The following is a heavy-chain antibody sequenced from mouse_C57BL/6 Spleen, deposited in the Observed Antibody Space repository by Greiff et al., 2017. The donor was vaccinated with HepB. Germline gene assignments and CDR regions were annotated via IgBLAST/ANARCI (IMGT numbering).Heavy chain of an antibody. CDR3: ARGSYYSNYGGFDY. Sequence: EVMLVESGGGLVKPGGSLKLSCAASGFTFSDYGMHWVRQAPEKGLEWVAYISSGSSTIYYADTVKGRFTISRDNAKNTLFLKMTSLRSEDTAMYYCARGSYYSNYGGFDYWGQGTTLTVSS. V-gene: IGHV5-17*01. CDR1: GFTFSDYG. J-gene: IGHJ2*01. CDR2: ISSGSSTI. D-gene: IGHD2-5*01.